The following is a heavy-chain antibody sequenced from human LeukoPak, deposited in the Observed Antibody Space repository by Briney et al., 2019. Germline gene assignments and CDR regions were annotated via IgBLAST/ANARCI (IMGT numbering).Heavy chain of an antibody. CDR2: IYSGGST. CDR3: ARGKGEYSNYEVY. J-gene: IGHJ4*02. CDR1: GFTVSSNY. Sequence: GGSVRLSCAASGFTVSSNYMSCVRQAPGKGREGVSVIYSGGSTYYADSVKGQFTISRDNYKNTLYLQMNSLRDEDTAVYYCARGKGEYSNYEVYWGQGTLVTVSS. D-gene: IGHD4-11*01. V-gene: IGHV3-66*02.